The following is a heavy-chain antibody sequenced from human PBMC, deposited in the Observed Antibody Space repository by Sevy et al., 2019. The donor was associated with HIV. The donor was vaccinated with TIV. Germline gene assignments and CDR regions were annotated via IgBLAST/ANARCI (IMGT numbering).Heavy chain of an antibody. V-gene: IGHV3-30*02. CDR2: IWSDGAYQ. J-gene: IGHJ4*02. CDR1: GFTFSNYA. Sequence: GGSLRLSCAATGFTFSNYAMHWVRQAPGKGMEWVAIIWSDGAYQYHGDSVKGRFTISRDNVRVEDTALYYCARGGYYYDNAAYYALDSWGQGTLVTVSS. CDR3: YYALDS. D-gene: IGHD3-22*01.